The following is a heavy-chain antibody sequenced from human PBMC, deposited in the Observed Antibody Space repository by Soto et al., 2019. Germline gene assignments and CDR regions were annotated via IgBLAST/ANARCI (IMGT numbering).Heavy chain of an antibody. CDR3: ARDLIVATRTYYYYGMDV. CDR2: ISYDGSNK. CDR1: GFTFSSYA. J-gene: IGHJ6*02. D-gene: IGHD5-12*01. Sequence: LRLSCAASGFTFSSYAMHWGRQAPGKGLEWVAVISYDGSNKYYGDSVKGRFTIFRDNSKNTLYLQMNGLRAEDTAVYYCARDLIVATRTYYYYGMDVSGQGTTVTVSS. V-gene: IGHV3-30-3*01.